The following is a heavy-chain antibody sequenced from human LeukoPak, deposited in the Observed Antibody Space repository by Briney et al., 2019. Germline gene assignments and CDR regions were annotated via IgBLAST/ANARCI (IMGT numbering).Heavy chain of an antibody. CDR2: ISSSGSTI. CDR1: GFTFSDYY. CDR3: AKTPKIRGVSNFDY. J-gene: IGHJ4*02. Sequence: GGSLRLSCAASGFTFSDYYMSWIRQAPGKGLEWVSYISSSGSTIYYADSVKGRFTISRDNSKNTVYLQMNSLRTEDTAVYYCAKTPKIRGVSNFDYWGQGTLVTVSS. D-gene: IGHD3-10*01. V-gene: IGHV3-11*01.